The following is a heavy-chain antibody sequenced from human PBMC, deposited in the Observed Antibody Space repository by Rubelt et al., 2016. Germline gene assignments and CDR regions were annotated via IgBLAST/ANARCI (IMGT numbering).Heavy chain of an antibody. CDR2: MSGSGGNT. CDR1: GFTFKSYA. J-gene: IGHJ4*02. Sequence: EVQLLESGGGFVQTGGSLRLSCAASGFTFKSYAMNWVRQAPGKGLEWVSAMSGSGGNTYYADSVKGRFTISRDNSKNTRYVQKNSLGAEETAVYYWAKELTGVATIGYYFDNWGQGTLVTVSS. D-gene: IGHD5-12*01. V-gene: IGHV3-23*01. CDR3: AKELTGVATIGYYFDN.